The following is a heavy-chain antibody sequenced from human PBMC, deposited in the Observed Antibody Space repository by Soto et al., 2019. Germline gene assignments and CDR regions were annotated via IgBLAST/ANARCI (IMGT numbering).Heavy chain of an antibody. J-gene: IGHJ5*02. Sequence: QVQLVQSGAAVKKPGASVKVSCKASGYTFTGYYMHWVRQAPGQGLEWMGWINPNSGGTNYAQQFQGWVTMTRDTSISTAYMELSRLRSDDTAVYYCARDSDYGGHGFDPWGQGTLVTVSS. V-gene: IGHV1-2*04. CDR1: GYTFTGYY. CDR2: INPNSGGT. D-gene: IGHD4-17*01. CDR3: ARDSDYGGHGFDP.